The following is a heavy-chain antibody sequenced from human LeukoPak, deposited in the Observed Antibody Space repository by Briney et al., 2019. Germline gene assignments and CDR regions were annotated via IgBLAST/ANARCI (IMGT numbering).Heavy chain of an antibody. D-gene: IGHD2-15*01. CDR3: ARQEYCSGGSCYTWFDP. CDR2: IYPADSDI. Sequence: GESLKISCKGSGYSFTSYWIGWVRQMPGEGLEWMGIIYPADSDIRYSPSFQGQVTISADKSISTAYLQWSSLKASDTAMYYCARQEYCSGGSCYTWFDPWGQGTLVTVSS. CDR1: GYSFTSYW. J-gene: IGHJ5*02. V-gene: IGHV5-51*01.